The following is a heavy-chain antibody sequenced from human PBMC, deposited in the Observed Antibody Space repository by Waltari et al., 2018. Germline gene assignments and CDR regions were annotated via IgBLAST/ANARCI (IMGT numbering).Heavy chain of an antibody. CDR1: GYTFTSYW. Sequence: VQLVQSGAEVKKPGASVKVSCKASGYTFTSYWIGWVRQMPGKGLEWMGIIYPGDSDTRYSPSFQGQVTISADKSISTAYLQWSSLKASDTAMYYCASGSSGWSYAFDIWGQGTMVTVSS. CDR2: IYPGDSDT. D-gene: IGHD6-19*01. J-gene: IGHJ3*02. CDR3: ASGSSGWSYAFDI. V-gene: IGHV5-51*01.